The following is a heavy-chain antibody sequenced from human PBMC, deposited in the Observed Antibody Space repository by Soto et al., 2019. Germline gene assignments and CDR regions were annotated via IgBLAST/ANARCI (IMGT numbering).Heavy chain of an antibody. J-gene: IGHJ3*02. CDR3: AVLPGYSTGTGAFDI. CDR2: IFYTENP. CDR1: GASITDYY. V-gene: IGHV4-59*12. D-gene: IGHD6-25*01. Sequence: ETLSLTCTVSGASITDYYWSWIRQTPGRRLEWIGNIFYTENPKYDPSLTSRATLSVDNSKNTLYLQMNSLRAEDTAVYYCAVLPGYSTGTGAFDIWGQGTMVTVSS.